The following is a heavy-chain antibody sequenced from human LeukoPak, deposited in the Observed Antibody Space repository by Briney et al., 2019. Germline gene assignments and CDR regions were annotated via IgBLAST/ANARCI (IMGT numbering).Heavy chain of an antibody. D-gene: IGHD3-10*01. CDR2: ISYSGST. CDR3: ARGNGSGSYYHHYYYYYMDV. J-gene: IGHJ6*03. V-gene: IGHV4-30-4*07. Sequence: PSETLSLTCAVSGGSISSGGYSWSWIRQPPGKRLEWIGYISYSGSTYYNPSLKSRVTISVDTSKNQFSLKLSSVTAADTAVYYCARGNGSGSYYHHYYYYYMDVWGKGTTVTISS. CDR1: GGSISSGGYS.